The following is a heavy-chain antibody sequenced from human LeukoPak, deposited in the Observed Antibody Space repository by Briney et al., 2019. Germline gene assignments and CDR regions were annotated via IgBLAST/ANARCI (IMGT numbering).Heavy chain of an antibody. J-gene: IGHJ5*02. CDR2: IYYSGST. Sequence: PSETLSLTGTASGGTISSYYWSWIRQAPGKGLEWVAYIYYSGSTNYNPSLKSRFTISVDTSKNQFSLKLSSLTAADTAVYYCARKKINWFDPWGQGTLVTVSS. V-gene: IGHV4-59*01. CDR3: ARKKINWFDP. CDR1: GGTISSYY.